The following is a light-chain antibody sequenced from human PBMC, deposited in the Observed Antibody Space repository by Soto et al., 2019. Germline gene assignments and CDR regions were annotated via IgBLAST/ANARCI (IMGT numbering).Light chain of an antibody. V-gene: IGKV3-11*01. Sequence: EIVLTQSPATLSLSPGDRATLSCRASQSVSSYLAWYQQKPGQAPPLLIYDASTRATGIPPRFSGRGGATDFTLTTSSLQPEDFSVYYCQQHNNWPPITFGQGTKV. CDR1: QSVSSY. J-gene: IGKJ1*01. CDR2: DAS. CDR3: QQHNNWPPIT.